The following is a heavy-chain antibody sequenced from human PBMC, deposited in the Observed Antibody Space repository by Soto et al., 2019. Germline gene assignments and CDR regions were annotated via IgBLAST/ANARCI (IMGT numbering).Heavy chain of an antibody. CDR1: GGSISSNY. CDR2: IYYSGST. V-gene: IGHV4-59*01. CDR3: ASYLCVRGVISMDGMDV. Sequence: PSETLSLTCTVSGGSISSNYWSWIRQPPGKGQEWIGYIYYSGSTNYNPSLKSRVTISVDTSKNQFSLKLSSVTAADTAVYYCASYLCVRGVISMDGMDVWGQGTTVTVSS. J-gene: IGHJ6*02. D-gene: IGHD3-10*02.